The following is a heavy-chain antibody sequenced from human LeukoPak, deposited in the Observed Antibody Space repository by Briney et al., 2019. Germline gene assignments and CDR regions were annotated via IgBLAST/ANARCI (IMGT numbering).Heavy chain of an antibody. CDR1: GFTFSDAY. V-gene: IGHV3-11*01. CDR3: ARTRGVGPAGYFDP. Sequence: GGSLRLSCAASGFTFSDAYMSWLRQAPGKGLEWISYISNSGSTTHYADSVKGRFTISRDNAKNSLYLQMNSLRGEDTAVYYCARTRGVGPAGYFDPWGRGTLVTVSS. D-gene: IGHD1-26*01. J-gene: IGHJ2*01. CDR2: ISNSGSTT.